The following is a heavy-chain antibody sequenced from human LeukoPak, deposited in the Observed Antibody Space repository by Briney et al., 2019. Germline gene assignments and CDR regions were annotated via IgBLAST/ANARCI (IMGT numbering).Heavy chain of an antibody. CDR2: IYYSGST. J-gene: IGHJ4*02. D-gene: IGHD1-26*01. CDR1: GGSISSYY. V-gene: IGHV4-59*08. Sequence: PSETLSLTCTVSGGSISSYYWSWIRQPPGKGLEWIGYIYYSGSTNYNPSLKSRVTISVDTSKNQFSLKLSSVTAADTAVYYCASSIVGAATVNYWGQGTLATVSS. CDR3: ASSIVGAATVNY.